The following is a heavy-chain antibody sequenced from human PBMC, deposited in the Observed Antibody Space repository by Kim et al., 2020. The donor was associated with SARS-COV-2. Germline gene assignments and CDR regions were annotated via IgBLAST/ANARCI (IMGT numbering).Heavy chain of an antibody. Sequence: TTDYAASVKGRITISRDASKNSLYLQMNSLKIEDTAVYYCARGGYGGPDYWGQGTLVIVSS. V-gene: IGHV3-72*01. J-gene: IGHJ4*02. CDR3: ARGGYGGPDY. CDR2: TT. D-gene: IGHD3-16*01.